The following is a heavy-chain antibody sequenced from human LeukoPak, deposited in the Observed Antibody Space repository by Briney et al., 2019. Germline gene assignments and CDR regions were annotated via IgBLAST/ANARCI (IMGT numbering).Heavy chain of an antibody. CDR2: IYSGGST. J-gene: IGHJ4*02. D-gene: IGHD3-10*01. V-gene: IGHV3-66*01. Sequence: PGGSLRPSCSASGFTVSSNYMSWVRQAPGKGLEWVSVIYSGGSTYYADSVKGRFTISRDNSKNTLYLQMNSLRVEDTAVYYCTRDLRGVIPFDYWGQGTLVTVSS. CDR3: TRDLRGVIPFDY. CDR1: GFTVSSNY.